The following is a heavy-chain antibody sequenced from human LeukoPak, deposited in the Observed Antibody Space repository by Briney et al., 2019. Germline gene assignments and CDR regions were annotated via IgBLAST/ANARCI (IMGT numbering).Heavy chain of an antibody. Sequence: ASVKVSFKASGYTFTGYYMHWVRQAPGQGLKWMGWINPNSGGTNYAQKFQGRVTMTRDTSISTAYMELSRLRSDDTAVYYCAIEPGYCSGGSCPFDIWGQGTMVTVSS. CDR3: AIEPGYCSGGSCPFDI. D-gene: IGHD2-15*01. V-gene: IGHV1-2*02. CDR1: GYTFTGYY. CDR2: INPNSGGT. J-gene: IGHJ3*02.